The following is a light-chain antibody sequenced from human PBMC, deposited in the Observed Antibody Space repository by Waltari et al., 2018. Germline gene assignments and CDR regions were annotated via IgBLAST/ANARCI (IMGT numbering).Light chain of an antibody. CDR3: SSYTTSSAPGV. J-gene: IGLJ1*01. CDR2: EVS. Sequence: QSALTQPASVSGSPGQSITISCSGTDSDVGAYDFVPWYQQPPGKAPPLIIYEVSNRPSGISNRFFASKSGNTASLTISGLQAEDEADYYCSSYTTSSAPGVFGTGTRVTVL. CDR1: DSDVGAYDF. V-gene: IGLV2-14*01.